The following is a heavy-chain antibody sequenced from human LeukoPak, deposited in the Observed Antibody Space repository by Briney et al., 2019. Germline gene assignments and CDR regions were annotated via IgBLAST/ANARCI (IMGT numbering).Heavy chain of an antibody. J-gene: IGHJ2*01. CDR1: EFTFSSYA. D-gene: IGHD2-15*01. V-gene: IGHV3-23*01. CDR2: ISGSGGST. CDR3: ACSGYCSGGSCYLRYWYFDL. Sequence: PGGSLRLSCAASEFTFSSYAMSWVRQAPGKGLEWVSAISGSGGSTYYADSVKGRFTISRDNSKNTLYLQMNSLRAEDTAVYYCACSGYCSGGSCYLRYWYFDLWGRGTLVTVSS.